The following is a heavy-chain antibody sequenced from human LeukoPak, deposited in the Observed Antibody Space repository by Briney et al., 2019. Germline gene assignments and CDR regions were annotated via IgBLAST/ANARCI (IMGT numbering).Heavy chain of an antibody. V-gene: IGHV1-8*01. CDR2: MNPNSGNT. Sequence: ASVKVSCKASGYTFTSYDIKWVRQATGQGLESMGWMNPNSGNTGYAQKFQGRVAMTKNTSITTAYMELSSLRSEDTAVYYCARALSWTTDSYYYMDVWGKGTTVTVSS. J-gene: IGHJ6*03. CDR3: ARALSWTTDSYYYMDV. D-gene: IGHD3/OR15-3a*01. CDR1: GYTFTSYD.